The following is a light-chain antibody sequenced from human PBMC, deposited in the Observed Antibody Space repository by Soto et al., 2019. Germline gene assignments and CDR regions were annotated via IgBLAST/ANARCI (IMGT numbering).Light chain of an antibody. V-gene: IGLV3-21*04. CDR1: NIGSKS. CDR3: QVWDSSSDHGYV. Sequence: SYELTQPPSVSVAPGKTARITCGGNNIGSKSVHWYQQKPGQAPVLVTYYDSDRPSGIPERFSGSNSGNTATLTISRVEAGDEADYYCQVWDSSSDHGYVFGTGTKVTVL. CDR2: YDS. J-gene: IGLJ1*01.